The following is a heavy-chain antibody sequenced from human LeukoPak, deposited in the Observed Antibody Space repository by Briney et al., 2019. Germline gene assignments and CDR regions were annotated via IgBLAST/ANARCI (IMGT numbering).Heavy chain of an antibody. CDR2: ISSSSSYI. CDR1: GFTFSSYS. J-gene: IGHJ5*02. D-gene: IGHD3-9*01. CDR3: ARDGVTPYYDILTGYYAAGWFDP. Sequence: GGSLRLSCAASGFTFSSYSMNWVREAPGKGLEWVSSISSSSSYIYYADSVKGRFPISSDNAKISLYLQMTTLRAADTAVYYCARDGVTPYYDILTGYYAAGWFDPWGQGTLVTVSS. V-gene: IGHV3-21*01.